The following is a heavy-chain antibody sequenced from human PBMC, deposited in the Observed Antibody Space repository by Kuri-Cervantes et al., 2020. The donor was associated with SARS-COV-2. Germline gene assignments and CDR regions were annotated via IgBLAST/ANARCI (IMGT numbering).Heavy chain of an antibody. J-gene: IGHJ5*02. CDR2: IYTSGST. Sequence: SETLSLTCTVSGGSISSYYWSWIRQPAGKGLEWIGRIYTSGSTNYNPSLKSRVTISVDTSKNQFSLKLSSVTAADTAVYYCARSSGDIVVVPVFDPWGQGTLVTVSS. V-gene: IGHV4-4*07. D-gene: IGHD2-2*01. CDR1: GGSISSYY. CDR3: ARSSGDIVVVPVFDP.